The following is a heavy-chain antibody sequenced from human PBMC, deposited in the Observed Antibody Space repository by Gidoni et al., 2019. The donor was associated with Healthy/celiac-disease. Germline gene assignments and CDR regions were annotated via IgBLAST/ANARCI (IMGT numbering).Heavy chain of an antibody. CDR1: VGSISSYY. D-gene: IGHD3-10*01. CDR2: IYYSGST. V-gene: IGHV4-59*01. Sequence: QVQLQESGPGLVNPSETLSLTCTVSVGSISSYYWSWIRQPPGKGLEWIGYIYYSGSTNYNPSLKSRVTISVDTSKNQFSLKLSSVTAADTAVYYCARDVGYYGSGSPYFDYWGQGTLVTVSS. CDR3: ARDVGYYGSGSPYFDY. J-gene: IGHJ4*02.